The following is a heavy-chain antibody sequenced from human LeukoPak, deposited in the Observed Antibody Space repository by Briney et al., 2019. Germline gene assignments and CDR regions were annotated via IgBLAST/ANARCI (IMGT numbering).Heavy chain of an antibody. CDR1: GFTFSSYG. V-gene: IGHV3-30*18. CDR3: AKEPLGFDY. CDR2: IPYDGSNK. J-gene: IGHJ4*02. D-gene: IGHD7-27*01. Sequence: GGSLRLSCAASGFTFSSYGMHWVRQAPGKGLEWVAVIPYDGSNKYYADSVKGRFTISRDNSKNTLYLQMNSLRAEDTAVYYCAKEPLGFDYWGQGTLVTVSS.